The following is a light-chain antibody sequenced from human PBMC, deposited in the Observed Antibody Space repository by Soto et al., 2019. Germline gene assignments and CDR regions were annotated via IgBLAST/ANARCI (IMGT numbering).Light chain of an antibody. CDR1: QDISKY. V-gene: IGKV1-33*01. CDR2: DVS. CDR3: PKYESCPP. J-gene: IGKJ4*01. Sequence: DIQMTQSPSSLSASVGDRVTITCQASQDISKYLNWYQQKPGKAPKLLSYDVSNLETGVPSRFSESGSVTHFTFTTSSRQTEDVATYYCPKYESCPPFDGGTKVEIK.